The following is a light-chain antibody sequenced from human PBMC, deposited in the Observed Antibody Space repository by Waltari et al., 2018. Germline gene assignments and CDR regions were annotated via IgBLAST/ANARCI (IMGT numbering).Light chain of an antibody. CDR1: ESVSKF. J-gene: IGKJ1*01. CDR3: QKYESLPAT. Sequence: EIVLTQSPGTLSLSPGEGATLSCRARESVSKFLAWYQQKPGQAPRLLIYQSSNRASGIPDRFSGSGFGTDFSLTISRLEPEDFAVYYCQKYESLPATFGQGTKVEIK. CDR2: QSS. V-gene: IGKV3-20*01.